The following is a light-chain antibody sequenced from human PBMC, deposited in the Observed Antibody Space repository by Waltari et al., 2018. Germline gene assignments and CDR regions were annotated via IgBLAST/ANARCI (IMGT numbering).Light chain of an antibody. J-gene: IGKJ2*01. CDR1: QTISNW. V-gene: IGKV1-5*03. CDR2: EAS. Sequence: IQMTQSPSTLSASVGDRVTITCRASQTISNWLAWYQQKPGKAPKLLIHEASSLEHGVPSRFSGSRSGTEFTLTISSLQPDDSATYYCQQYNKYSYTFGRGTRLELK. CDR3: QQYNKYSYT.